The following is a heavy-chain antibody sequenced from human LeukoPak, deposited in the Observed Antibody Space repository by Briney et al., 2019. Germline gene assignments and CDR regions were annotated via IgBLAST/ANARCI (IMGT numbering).Heavy chain of an antibody. J-gene: IGHJ6*02. CDR3: ARDYKLPTRPQLMDV. CDR2: INPSGGST. CDR1: GYTFTSYY. Sequence: GASVKVSCKASGYTFTSYYMHWVRQAPGQGLEWMGIINPSGGSTSYAQKFQGRVTMTRDTSTSTVYMELSSLRSEDTAVYYCARDYKLPTRPQLMDVWGQGTTVTVSS. V-gene: IGHV1-46*01. D-gene: IGHD2-2*01.